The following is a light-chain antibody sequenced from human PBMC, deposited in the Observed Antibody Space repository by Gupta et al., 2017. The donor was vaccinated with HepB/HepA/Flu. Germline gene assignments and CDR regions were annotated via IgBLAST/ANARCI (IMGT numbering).Light chain of an antibody. V-gene: IGKV2-28*01. J-gene: IGKJ1*01. Sequence: SVMTQSPLSLPVTPGEPATISCRSSPSLLHSNGYNYFDWDLQKPGRSPQLLIYLGSNRAPGVPNRFSGSGSGTDFTLNISRVESADVGVYYRRQARHTFGRGTKVEIK. CDR1: PSLLHSNGYNY. CDR2: LGS. CDR3: RQARHT.